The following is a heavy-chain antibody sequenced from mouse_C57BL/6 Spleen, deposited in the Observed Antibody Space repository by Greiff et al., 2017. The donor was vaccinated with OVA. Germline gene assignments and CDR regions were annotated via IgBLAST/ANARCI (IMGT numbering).Heavy chain of an antibody. J-gene: IGHJ4*01. Sequence: EVKLMESGPGLVKPSQSLSLTCSVTGYSITSGYYWNWIRQFPGNKLEWMGYISYDGSNNYNPSLKNRISITRDTSKNQFFLKLNSVTTEDTATYYCAREVLYYAMDYWGQGTSVTVSS. CDR2: ISYDGSN. CDR3: AREVLYYAMDY. CDR1: GYSITSGYY. V-gene: IGHV3-6*01.